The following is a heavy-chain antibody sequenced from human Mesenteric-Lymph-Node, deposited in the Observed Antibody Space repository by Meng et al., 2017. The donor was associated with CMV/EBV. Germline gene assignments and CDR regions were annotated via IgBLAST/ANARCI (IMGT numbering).Heavy chain of an antibody. J-gene: IGHJ5*02. D-gene: IGHD4-11*01. CDR3: ARDSNYWFDP. Sequence: LTCTVSGGSISSGGYYWSWIRQHPGKGLEWIGSIYYSGSTYYNPSLKSRVTISVDTSKNQFSLKLSSVTAADTAVYYCARDSNYWFDPWGQGTLVTVSS. CDR1: GGSISSGGYY. V-gene: IGHV4-31*03. CDR2: IYYSGST.